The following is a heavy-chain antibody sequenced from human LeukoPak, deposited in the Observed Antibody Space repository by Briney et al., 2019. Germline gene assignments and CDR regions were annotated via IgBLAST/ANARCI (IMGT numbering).Heavy chain of an antibody. V-gene: IGHV3-23*01. CDR1: GFTFSNYG. D-gene: IGHD3-16*01. CDR2: ISGSGVNT. J-gene: IGHJ4*02. Sequence: GGSLRLSCAASGFTFSNYGMSWVRQAPGKGLEWVSAISGSGVNTYYADSVKGRFSISRDNSKNTVYLQMNSLRADDTAVYYCVKDAGIYPVWYFDYWGQGTLVTVSS. CDR3: VKDAGIYPVWYFDY.